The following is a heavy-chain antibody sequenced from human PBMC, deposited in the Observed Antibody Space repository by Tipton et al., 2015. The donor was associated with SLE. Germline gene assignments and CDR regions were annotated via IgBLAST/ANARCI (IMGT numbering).Heavy chain of an antibody. CDR2: IYYSGST. CDR3: ARETGRYSSGWFDY. Sequence: TLSLTCTVSGGSISSSSYYWGWIRQPPGKGLEWIGYIYYSGSTNYNPSLKSRVTISVDTSKNQFSLKLSSVTAADTAVYYCARETGRYSSGWFDYWGQGTLVTVSS. J-gene: IGHJ4*02. CDR1: GGSISSSSYY. V-gene: IGHV4-61*01. D-gene: IGHD6-19*01.